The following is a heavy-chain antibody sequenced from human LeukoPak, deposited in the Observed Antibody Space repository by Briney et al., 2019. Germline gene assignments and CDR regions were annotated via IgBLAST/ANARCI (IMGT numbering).Heavy chain of an antibody. J-gene: IGHJ4*02. CDR3: ARGGKAVAGPHFDY. V-gene: IGHV4-34*01. CDR2: INHSGST. Sequence: PSETLSLTCAVYGGSFSGYYWSWIRQPPGKGLECIGEINHSGSTNYNPSLKSRVTISVDTSKNQFSLKLSSVTAADTAVYYCARGGKAVAGPHFDYWGQGILVTVSS. D-gene: IGHD6-19*01. CDR1: GGSFSGYY.